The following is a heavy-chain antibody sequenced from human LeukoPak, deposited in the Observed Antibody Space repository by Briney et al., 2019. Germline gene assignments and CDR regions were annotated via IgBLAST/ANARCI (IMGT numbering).Heavy chain of an antibody. CDR1: GGSISSSSYY. Sequence: SETLSLTCTVSGGSISSSSYYWGWIRQPQGKGLEWIGSIYYSGSTYYNPSLKSRVTISVDTSKNQFSLKLSSVTAADTAVYYCARALIYCGGDCYHFDYWGQGTLVTVSS. CDR2: IYYSGST. CDR3: ARALIYCGGDCYHFDY. J-gene: IGHJ4*02. V-gene: IGHV4-39*01. D-gene: IGHD2-21*02.